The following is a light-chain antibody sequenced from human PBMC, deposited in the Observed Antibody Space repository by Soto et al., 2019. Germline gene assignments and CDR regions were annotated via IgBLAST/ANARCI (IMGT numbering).Light chain of an antibody. V-gene: IGKV1-5*03. CDR3: EQYNTYPMYT. J-gene: IGKJ2*01. Sequence: DIQMTQSPSTLSASVGDRVTITCRASQSISSWFAWYQQKPGKAPKLVVYKASSLESGVPSRFSGSGSGTEFTLTISSLQPDDFATYYCEQYNTYPMYTFGQGTKLEIK. CDR1: QSISSW. CDR2: KAS.